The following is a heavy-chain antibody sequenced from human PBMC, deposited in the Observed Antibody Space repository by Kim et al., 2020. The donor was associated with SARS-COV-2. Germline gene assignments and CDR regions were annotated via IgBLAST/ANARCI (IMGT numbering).Heavy chain of an antibody. CDR3: ARAPKNYDDYGQPLPHFDN. J-gene: IGHJ4*02. V-gene: IGHV1-18*01. D-gene: IGHD4-17*01. CDR2: ISGYNGNT. Sequence: ASVKVSCKASGYTFTNYGISWVRQAPGQGLEWMGWISGYNGNTNYAQRLQGRVTMTTDTSTSTAYMEVRSLRSDDTAVYYCARAPKNYDDYGQPLPHFDNWGQGTLVTVSS. CDR1: GYTFTNYG.